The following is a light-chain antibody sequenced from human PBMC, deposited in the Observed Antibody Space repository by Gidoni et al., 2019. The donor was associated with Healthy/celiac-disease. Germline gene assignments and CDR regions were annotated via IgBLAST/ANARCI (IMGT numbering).Light chain of an antibody. J-gene: IGKJ3*01. CDR2: GAS. Sequence: EIVMTQSPATLSVSPGERATLSCRASPSVSSNLAWYQQKPGQAPRLLIYGASTRATGIPARFSGSGSGTEFTLTISSLQSEDFAVYYCQQYNNWPPAFXPXTKVDIK. CDR1: PSVSSN. V-gene: IGKV3-15*01. CDR3: QQYNNWPPA.